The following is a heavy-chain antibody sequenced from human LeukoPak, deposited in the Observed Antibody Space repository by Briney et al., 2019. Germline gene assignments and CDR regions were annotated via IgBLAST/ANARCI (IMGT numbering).Heavy chain of an antibody. Sequence: SVKVSCKASGGTFSSYAISWVRQAPGQGLEWMGGIIPIFGTANYAQKFQGRVTITADKSTSTAYMELSSLRSEDTAVYYCAREAAGGYNWFDPWGQGTLVTVSS. V-gene: IGHV1-69*06. D-gene: IGHD6-13*01. CDR2: IIPIFGTA. CDR3: AREAAGGYNWFDP. J-gene: IGHJ5*02. CDR1: GGTFSSYA.